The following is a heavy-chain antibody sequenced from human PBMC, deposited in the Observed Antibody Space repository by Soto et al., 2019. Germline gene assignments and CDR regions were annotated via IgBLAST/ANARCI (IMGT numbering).Heavy chain of an antibody. CDR1: GFIFSDYY. Sequence: PGGSLRLSCAASGFIFSDYYMSWIRQAPGKGLEWVSYISSSGSTIYYADSVKGRFTISRDNAKNSLYLQMNSLRAEDTAVYYCAREVKTYDSSGYNIWGQGTMVTVSS. J-gene: IGHJ3*02. CDR2: ISSSGSTI. CDR3: AREVKTYDSSGYNI. V-gene: IGHV3-11*01. D-gene: IGHD3-22*01.